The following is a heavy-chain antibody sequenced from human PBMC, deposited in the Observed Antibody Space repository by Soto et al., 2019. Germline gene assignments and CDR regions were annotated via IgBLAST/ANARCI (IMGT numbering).Heavy chain of an antibody. CDR2: IXXXDXT. CDR1: GFAFNNYG. Sequence: PGGSLRLSCTVSGFAFNNYGINWVRQAPGKGMEWXSSIXXXDXTXXXDXXXXRFTISRDNAKNSVSLQMNTLRVEDTAVYYCAREDSIIIPAVSDFWGQGTLVTVSS. CDR3: AREDSIIIPAVSDF. D-gene: IGHD2-2*01. V-gene: IGHV3-21*01. J-gene: IGHJ4*02.